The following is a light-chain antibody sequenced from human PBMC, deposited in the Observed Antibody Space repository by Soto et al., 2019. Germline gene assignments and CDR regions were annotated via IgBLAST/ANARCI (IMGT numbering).Light chain of an antibody. CDR2: DAS. V-gene: IGKV3-11*01. CDR1: QSVSSY. J-gene: IGKJ2*01. Sequence: EIVLTQSPATLSLSPGERATLSCRASQSVSSYLAWYQQKPGQAPRLLIYDASNRATGIPARFSSSGSGTDLTLTISSLEPEDIAVYYCQHHSHSPHSFGQGIKLEIK. CDR3: QHHSHSPHS.